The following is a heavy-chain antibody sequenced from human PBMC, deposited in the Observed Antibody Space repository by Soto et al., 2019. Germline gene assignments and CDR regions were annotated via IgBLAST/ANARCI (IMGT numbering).Heavy chain of an antibody. D-gene: IGHD3-9*01. J-gene: IGHJ4*02. CDR1: GGSISSYY. V-gene: IGHV4-59*01. CDR2: IYYSGST. CDR3: ARGRYGYNQLYFDY. Sequence: SETLSLTCTVSGGSISSYYWSWIRQPPGKGLEWIGYIYYSGSTNYNPSLKSRVTISVDTSKNQFSLKLSSVTAADTAVYYCARGRYGYNQLYFDYWGQGTLVTVSS.